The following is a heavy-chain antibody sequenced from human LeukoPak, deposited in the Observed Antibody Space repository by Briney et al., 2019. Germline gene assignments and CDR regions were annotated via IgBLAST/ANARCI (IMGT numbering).Heavy chain of an antibody. CDR2: ISYDGSNK. V-gene: IGHV3-30-3*01. J-gene: IGHJ3*02. CDR1: GFTFSSYA. D-gene: IGHD6-19*01. CDR3: ARGMYSSGWDDAFDI. Sequence: GGSLRLSCAASGFTFSSYAMHWVRQAPGKGLEWVAVISYDGSNKYYADSVKGRFTISRDNSKNTLYLQMNSLRAEDTAVCYCARGMYSSGWDDAFDIWGQGTMVTVSS.